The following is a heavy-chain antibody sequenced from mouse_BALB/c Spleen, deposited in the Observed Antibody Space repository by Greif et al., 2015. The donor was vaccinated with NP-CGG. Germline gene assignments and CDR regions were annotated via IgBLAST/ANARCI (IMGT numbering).Heavy chain of an antibody. CDR1: GYTFTSYW. D-gene: IGHD1-1*01. CDR2: INPSTGYT. J-gene: IGHJ4*01. V-gene: IGHV1-7*01. CDR3: ASSYYYGSSYYAMDY. Sequence: VQLQQSGAELAKPGASVKMSCKASGYTFTSYWMHWVKQRPGQGLEWIGYINPSTGYTEYNQKFKDKATLTADKSSSTAYMQLSSLTSEDSAVYYCASSYYYGSSYYAMDYWGQGTSVTASS.